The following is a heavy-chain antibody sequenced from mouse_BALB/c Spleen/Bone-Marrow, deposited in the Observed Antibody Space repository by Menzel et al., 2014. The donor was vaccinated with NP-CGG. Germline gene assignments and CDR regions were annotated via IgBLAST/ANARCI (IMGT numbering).Heavy chain of an antibody. CDR1: GFDFSRYW. D-gene: IGHD2-1*01. J-gene: IGHJ4*01. Sequence: EVQLQQSGGGLVQPGGSLKLSCAASGFDFSRYWMSWVRQAPGKGLEWIGEINPDSTTINYTPSLKDKFIMSRDNVKSTLYLQMSKVRSEDTALYYCARPDGNPYAMDYWGQGTSVTVSS. CDR3: ARPDGNPYAMDY. CDR2: INPDSTTI. V-gene: IGHV4-1*02.